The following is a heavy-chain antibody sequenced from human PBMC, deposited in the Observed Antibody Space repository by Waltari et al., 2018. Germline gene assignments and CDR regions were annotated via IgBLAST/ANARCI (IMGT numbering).Heavy chain of an antibody. D-gene: IGHD3-10*01. CDR2: IDPEDGET. Sequence: EVELVQSGAEVKKPGATVKISCKASGSPFMDYFMHWVQPAPGKGLEWMGRIDPEDGETVYSEKFQGRVTITADTSTDTAYMELSSLTSGDTAVYYCAPLPGGSGQTFDYWGQGTLVTVSS. CDR1: GSPFMDYF. V-gene: IGHV1-69-2*01. CDR3: APLPGGSGQTFDY. J-gene: IGHJ4*02.